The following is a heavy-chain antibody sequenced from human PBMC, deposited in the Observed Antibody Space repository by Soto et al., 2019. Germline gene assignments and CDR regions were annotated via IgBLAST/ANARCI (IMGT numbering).Heavy chain of an antibody. Sequence: SETLSLTCTVSGGSISDFYWSWIRQPPGKGLEWIGYIYYTGSTNYNPSLKSRVSISVDTSKRQSSLKLSSVTAADTAVYYCAKASQYTDSSGYYSELHFFDYWGQGSLVTVYS. J-gene: IGHJ4*02. CDR2: IYYTGST. CDR1: GGSISDFY. CDR3: AKASQYTDSSGYYSELHFFDY. D-gene: IGHD3-22*01. V-gene: IGHV4-59*01.